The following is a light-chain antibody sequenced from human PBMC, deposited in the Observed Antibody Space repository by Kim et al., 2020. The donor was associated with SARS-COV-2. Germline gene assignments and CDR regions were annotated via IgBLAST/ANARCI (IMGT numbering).Light chain of an antibody. CDR2: YDS. CDR3: QVWDSSSDHRV. Sequence: APGKPARMTCGGNNIGSKSVPWYQQKPGQAPVLVIYYDSDRPSGIPERFSGSNSGNTAILTISRVEAGDEADYYCQVWDSSSDHRVFGGGTQLTVL. CDR1: NIGSKS. V-gene: IGLV3-21*04. J-gene: IGLJ3*02.